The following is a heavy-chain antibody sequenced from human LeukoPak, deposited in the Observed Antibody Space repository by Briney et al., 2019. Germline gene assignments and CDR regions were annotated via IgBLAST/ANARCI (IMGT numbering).Heavy chain of an antibody. CDR3: GRDAGDGYNPADY. D-gene: IGHD5-24*01. Sequence: GASVTVSCKASGYTFTGHYMHWVRQAPGQELEWVGWINADSGDTSSAQKFQGRVTMTRDTPISTAYMELSSLRSDDTAVYYCGRDAGDGYNPADYWGQGTLVTVSS. CDR2: INADSGDT. V-gene: IGHV1-2*02. CDR1: GYTFTGHY. J-gene: IGHJ4*02.